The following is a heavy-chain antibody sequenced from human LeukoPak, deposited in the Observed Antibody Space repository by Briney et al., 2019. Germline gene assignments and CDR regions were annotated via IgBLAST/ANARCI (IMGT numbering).Heavy chain of an antibody. CDR2: IYYSGST. J-gene: IGHJ4*02. Sequence: SETLSLTCTVSGGSISSSSYYWGWIRQPPGKGLEWIGSIYYSGSTYYNPSLKSRVTMSVDTSKNQFSLKLSSVTAADTAVYYCARGDQLLYYFDYWGQGTLVTVSS. D-gene: IGHD2-2*01. CDR3: ARGDQLLYYFDY. V-gene: IGHV4-39*07. CDR1: GGSISSSSYY.